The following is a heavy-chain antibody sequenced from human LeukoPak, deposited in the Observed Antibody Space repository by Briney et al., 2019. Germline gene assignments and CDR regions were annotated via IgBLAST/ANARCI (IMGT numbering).Heavy chain of an antibody. CDR3: AKDFGILTDTDAFDI. CDR2: ISGSGGST. V-gene: IGHV3-23*01. Sequence: GGSLRLSCAASGFTFSSYAMNWVRQAPGKGLEWVSAISGSGGSTYCADSVKGRFTISRDNSKNTLYLQMNSLRAEDTAVYYCAKDFGILTDTDAFDIWGQGTMVTVSS. CDR1: GFTFSSYA. D-gene: IGHD3-9*01. J-gene: IGHJ3*02.